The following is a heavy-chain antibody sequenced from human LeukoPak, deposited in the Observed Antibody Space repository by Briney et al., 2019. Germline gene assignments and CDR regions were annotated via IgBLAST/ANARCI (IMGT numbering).Heavy chain of an antibody. J-gene: IGHJ4*02. D-gene: IGHD1-1*01. CDR2: INHSGSN. CDR3: ARAVMEPDY. Sequence: SETLSLTCAVYGGSFSGYYWSWIRQPPGKGLEWIGEINHSGSNNYNPSLKSRVTISVDTSKNQFSLKLSSVTAADTAVYYCARAVMEPDYWGQGTLVTVSS. CDR1: GGSFSGYY. V-gene: IGHV4-34*01.